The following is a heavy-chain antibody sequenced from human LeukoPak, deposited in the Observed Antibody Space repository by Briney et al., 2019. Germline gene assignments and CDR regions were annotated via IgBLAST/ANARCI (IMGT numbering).Heavy chain of an antibody. CDR3: ARGPIYLWLYNGMDV. J-gene: IGHJ6*02. Sequence: PGRSLRLSCTGSGFTFGDHAMSWVRQAPGEGLEWVGFIRSKAYGGTTEYAASVKGRFSISREDSKSIAYLQMSSLKIEDTAVYYCARGPIYLWLYNGMDVWGQGTTVTVSS. CDR1: GFTFGDHA. D-gene: IGHD3-16*01. CDR2: IRSKAYGGTT. V-gene: IGHV3-49*04.